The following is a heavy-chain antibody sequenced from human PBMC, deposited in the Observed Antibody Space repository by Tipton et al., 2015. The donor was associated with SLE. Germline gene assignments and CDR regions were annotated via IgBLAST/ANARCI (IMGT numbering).Heavy chain of an antibody. D-gene: IGHD3-10*01. CDR1: GFTFSSYA. CDR2: IYSGGST. Sequence: SLRLSCAASGFTFSSYAMSWVRQAPGKGLEWVSVIYSGGSTYYADSVKGRFTISRDNSKNTLYLQMNSLRAEDTAVYYCAKSSNYYDSGSHFDYWGQGTLVTVSS. CDR3: AKSSNYYDSGSHFDY. V-gene: IGHV3-23*03. J-gene: IGHJ4*02.